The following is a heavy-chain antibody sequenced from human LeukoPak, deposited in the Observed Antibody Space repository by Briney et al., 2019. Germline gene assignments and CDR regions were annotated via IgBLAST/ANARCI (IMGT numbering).Heavy chain of an antibody. CDR3: ARVAYGSGSRLIDC. CDR1: GGSINSSNYN. CDR2: VYYSGLT. J-gene: IGHJ4*02. D-gene: IGHD3-10*01. Sequence: SETLSLTCTVSGGSINSSNYNWGWIRQPPRRGPEWLASVYYSGLTYYNSSFKSRVSISVDTSKNQFSLKLTSVTAADTAVYYCARVAYGSGSRLIDCWGQGTLVTISS. V-gene: IGHV4-39*07.